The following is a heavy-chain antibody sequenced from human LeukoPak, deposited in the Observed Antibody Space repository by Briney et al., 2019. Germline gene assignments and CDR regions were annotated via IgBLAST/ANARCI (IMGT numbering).Heavy chain of an antibody. CDR2: ISGSGGST. D-gene: IGHD4-17*01. CDR3: AKAVVYYGDFDY. Sequence: GGSLRLSCAASGFTFSSYAMSWVRQAPGKGLEWVSGISGSGGSTYYVDSVKGRFIISRDNSRNTLYLQMNSLRAEDTAIYYCAKAVVYYGDFDYWGQGTLVTVSS. J-gene: IGHJ4*02. V-gene: IGHV3-23*01. CDR1: GFTFSSYA.